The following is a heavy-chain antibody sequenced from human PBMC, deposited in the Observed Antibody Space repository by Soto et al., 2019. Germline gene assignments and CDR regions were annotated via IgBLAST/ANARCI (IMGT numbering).Heavy chain of an antibody. V-gene: IGHV1-18*01. Sequence: VKVSCKASGYTFTSYGISWVRQAPGQGLEWMGWISAYNGNTNYAQKLQGRVTMTTDTSTSTAYMELRSLRSDDTAVYYCARVGMATISPNWFDPWGQGTLVTVSS. CDR2: ISAYNGNT. J-gene: IGHJ5*02. CDR1: GYTFTSYG. CDR3: ARVGMATISPNWFDP. D-gene: IGHD5-12*01.